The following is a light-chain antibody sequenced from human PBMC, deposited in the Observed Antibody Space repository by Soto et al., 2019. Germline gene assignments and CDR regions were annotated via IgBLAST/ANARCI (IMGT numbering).Light chain of an antibody. J-gene: IGLJ1*01. V-gene: IGLV1-44*01. CDR2: SYN. CDR3: AAWDDSLNGYV. CDR1: SSNIGSNT. Sequence: QSVLTQPPSASGTPGQRVTISCSGSSSNIGSNTVNWYQQLPGTAPKLLIYSYNQRPSGVPDRFSDSKSGTSASLAISGRQSEDAADYYCAAWDDSLNGYVFGTGTKLTVL.